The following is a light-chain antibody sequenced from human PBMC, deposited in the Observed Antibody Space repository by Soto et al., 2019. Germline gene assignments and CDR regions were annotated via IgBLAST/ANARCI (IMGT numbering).Light chain of an antibody. CDR2: GAS. CDR1: QSVSSSY. CDR3: QHYSSSPPEFT. V-gene: IGKV3-20*01. Sequence: IVLTQSPGTLSLSPGERATLSCRASQSVSSSYLAWYQQRPGQAPRLLIFGASYRATGIPDRFSGSGSGTDFTLTISSLEPEDFAVYYCQHYSSSPPEFTFGPGTKVDSK. J-gene: IGKJ3*01.